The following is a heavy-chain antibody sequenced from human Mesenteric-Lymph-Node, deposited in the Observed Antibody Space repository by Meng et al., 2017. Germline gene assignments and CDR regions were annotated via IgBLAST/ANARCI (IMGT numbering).Heavy chain of an antibody. CDR1: GFTFRKYA. CDR2: TRNKANSYTT. CDR3: AKDSGYDYYDY. Sequence: GGSLRLSCAASGFTFRKYAMHWVRQAPGKGLEWVARTRNKANSYTTEYAASVKGRFTSSRDDSKNSLYLQMNSLKTEDTAVYYCAKDSGYDYYDYWGQGTLVTVSS. V-gene: IGHV3-72*01. D-gene: IGHD5-12*01. J-gene: IGHJ4*02.